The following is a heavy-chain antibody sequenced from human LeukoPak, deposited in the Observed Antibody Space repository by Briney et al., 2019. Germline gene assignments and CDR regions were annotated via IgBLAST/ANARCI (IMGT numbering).Heavy chain of an antibody. Sequence: SETLSLTCSVSGDSIRSGDSYWGWIRQTPWKGLEWIGSIYYVGSPYYNPSLNSRRVTISVDTSKNQFSLKVTSVTAADTAVYYCARLPITKRALDVWGQGTTVTVSS. CDR2: IYYVGSP. CDR1: GDSIRSGDSY. V-gene: IGHV4-39*01. J-gene: IGHJ6*02. CDR3: ARLPITKRALDV. D-gene: IGHD1-14*01.